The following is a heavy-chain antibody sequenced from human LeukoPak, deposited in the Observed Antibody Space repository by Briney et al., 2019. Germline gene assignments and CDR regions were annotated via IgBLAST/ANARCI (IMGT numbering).Heavy chain of an antibody. CDR2: IGTAGDT. J-gene: IGHJ4*02. V-gene: IGHV3-13*01. D-gene: IGHD5-12*01. CDR3: ARVLIVATIVYFDY. CDR1: GFTFSSYD. Sequence: GGSLRLSYAASGFTFSSYDMHWVRQATGKGLEWVSAIGTAGDTYYPGSVKGRFTISRDNAKNSLYLQMNSLRAEDTAVYYCARVLIVATIVYFDYWGQGTLVTVSS.